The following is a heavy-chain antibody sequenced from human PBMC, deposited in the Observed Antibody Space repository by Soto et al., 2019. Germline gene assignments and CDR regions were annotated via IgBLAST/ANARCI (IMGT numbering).Heavy chain of an antibody. CDR2: ISYDGSNK. J-gene: IGHJ4*02. CDR3: AKERITMVRGVIMTASFDY. Sequence: GGSLRLSCAASGFTFSSYGMHWVRQAPGKGLEWVAVISYDGSNKYYADSVKGRFTISRDNSKNTLYLQMNSLRAEDTAVYYCAKERITMVRGVIMTASFDYWGQGTLVTVSS. CDR1: GFTFSSYG. D-gene: IGHD3-10*01. V-gene: IGHV3-30*18.